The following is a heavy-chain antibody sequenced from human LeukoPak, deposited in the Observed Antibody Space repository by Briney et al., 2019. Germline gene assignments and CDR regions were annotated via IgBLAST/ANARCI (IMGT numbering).Heavy chain of an antibody. Sequence: ASVKVSCKASGYTFTSHVISWVRQAPGQGLEWMGWISAYNGNTNYAQKLQGRVTMTTDTSPSTAYMELRSLRSDDTAVYYCARVNDYDSSGYYFGAFDIWGQGTMVTVSS. J-gene: IGHJ3*02. CDR1: GYTFTSHV. D-gene: IGHD3-22*01. CDR3: ARVNDYDSSGYYFGAFDI. V-gene: IGHV1-18*01. CDR2: ISAYNGNT.